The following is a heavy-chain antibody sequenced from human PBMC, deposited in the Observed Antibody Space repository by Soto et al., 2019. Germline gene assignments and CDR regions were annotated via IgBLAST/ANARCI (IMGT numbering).Heavy chain of an antibody. CDR3: ARVSLYNYDSSGYSSFDY. Sequence: LRLSCAASGFTFSSYSMNWVRQAPGKGLEWVSSISSSSSYIYYADSVKGRFTISRDNAKNSLYLQMNSLRAEDTAVYYCARVSLYNYDSSGYSSFDYWGQGTLVTVPQ. CDR1: GFTFSSYS. CDR2: ISSSSSYI. V-gene: IGHV3-21*01. J-gene: IGHJ4*02. D-gene: IGHD3-22*01.